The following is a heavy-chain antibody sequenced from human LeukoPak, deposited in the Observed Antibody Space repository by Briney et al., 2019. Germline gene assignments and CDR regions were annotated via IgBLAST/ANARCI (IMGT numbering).Heavy chain of an antibody. CDR1: GYTFTIYA. Sequence: VASVTVSCTSSGYTFTIYAMHWVRQAPGQRLEWMGWINAGNGNTKYSQEFQGRVTITRDTSASTAYMELSSLRSEDMAVYYCARGGVYYYLDVWGKGTTVTVSS. V-gene: IGHV1-3*03. J-gene: IGHJ6*03. CDR3: ARGGVYYYLDV. CDR2: INAGNGNT.